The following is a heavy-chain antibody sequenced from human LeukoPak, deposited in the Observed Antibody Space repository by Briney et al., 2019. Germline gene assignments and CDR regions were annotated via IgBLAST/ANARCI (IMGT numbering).Heavy chain of an antibody. CDR2: IKQDGSEN. CDR1: GFTFSIYW. V-gene: IGHV3-7*01. CDR3: ARDQGGVGY. D-gene: IGHD3-16*01. Sequence: GGSLRLSCAASGFTFSIYWMSWVRQAPGKGLEWVANIKQDGSENYYVDSVKGRFTISRDNAKNSLYLQMNSLRAEDTAVYYCARDQGGVGYWGQGTLVTVSS. J-gene: IGHJ4*02.